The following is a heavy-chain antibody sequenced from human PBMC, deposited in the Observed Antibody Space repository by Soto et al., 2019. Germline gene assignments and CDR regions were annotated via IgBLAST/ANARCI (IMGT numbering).Heavy chain of an antibody. V-gene: IGHV4-31*03. D-gene: IGHD4-17*01. CDR3: AVAMTTVTPYDY. CDR1: GGSFSSGSYC. CDR2: IYYSGST. J-gene: IGHJ4*02. Sequence: QVQLQESGPGVVKPSQTLSLTCTVSGGSFSSGSYCWSWIRQHPGKGLEWIGYIYYSGSTYYNPSLKSRVTMSADTSKNQFSLKLSSVTAADTAVYYCAVAMTTVTPYDYWGQGTLVTVSS.